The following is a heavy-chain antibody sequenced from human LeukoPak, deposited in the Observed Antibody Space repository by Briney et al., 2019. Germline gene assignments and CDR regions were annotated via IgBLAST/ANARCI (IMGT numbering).Heavy chain of an antibody. V-gene: IGHV1-8*01. Sequence: ASVKVSCKASGYTFTSYDINWVRQASGQGLEWMGWMNPNSGNTGYAQKFQGRVTMTRSTSISTAYMELSSLRSEDTAVYYCARDVLWFGESYNWFDLWGQGTLVTVSS. D-gene: IGHD3-10*01. CDR3: ARDVLWFGESYNWFDL. J-gene: IGHJ5*02. CDR2: MNPNSGNT. CDR1: GYTFTSYD.